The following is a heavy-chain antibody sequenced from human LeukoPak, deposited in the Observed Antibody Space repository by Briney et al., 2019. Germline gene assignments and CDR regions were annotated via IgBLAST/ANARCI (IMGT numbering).Heavy chain of an antibody. CDR3: ARLELKKVPKKPVAGDY. D-gene: IGHD6-19*01. V-gene: IGHV4-34*01. CDR1: GGSFSGYY. Sequence: NPSETLSLTCAVYGGSFSGYYWSWIRQPPGKGLEWIGEINHSGSTNYNPSLKSRVTISVDTSKNQFSLKLSSVTAADTAVYYCARLELKKVPKKPVAGDYWGQGTLVTVSS. J-gene: IGHJ4*02. CDR2: INHSGST.